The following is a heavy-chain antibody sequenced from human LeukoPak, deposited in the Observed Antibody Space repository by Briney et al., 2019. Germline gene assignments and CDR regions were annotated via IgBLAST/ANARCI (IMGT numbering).Heavy chain of an antibody. Sequence: SETLSLTCTVSGGSISSGDYYWSWIRQPPGKGLEWIGYIHYSGSTYYNPSLKSRVTISVDTSKNQFSLKLSSVTAADTAVYYCARVHCSSTSCQFDYWGQGTLVTVSS. CDR2: IHYSGST. V-gene: IGHV4-30-4*08. J-gene: IGHJ4*02. D-gene: IGHD2-2*01. CDR3: ARVHCSSTSCQFDY. CDR1: GGSISSGDYY.